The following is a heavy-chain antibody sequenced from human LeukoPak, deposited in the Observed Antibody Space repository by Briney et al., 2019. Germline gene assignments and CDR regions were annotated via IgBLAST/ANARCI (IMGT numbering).Heavy chain of an antibody. CDR3: ARWGVSGWYSDY. Sequence: PGGSLRLSCAASRFTFSSYAMHWVRQAPGKGLEWVAVISYDGSNKYYADSVKGRFTISRDNSKNTLYLQMNSLRAEDTAVYYCARWGVSGWYSDYWGQGTLVTVSS. CDR1: RFTFSSYA. V-gene: IGHV3-30-3*01. J-gene: IGHJ4*02. D-gene: IGHD6-19*01. CDR2: ISYDGSNK.